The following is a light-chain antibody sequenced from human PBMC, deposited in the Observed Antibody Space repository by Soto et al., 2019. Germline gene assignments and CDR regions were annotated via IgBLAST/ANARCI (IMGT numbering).Light chain of an antibody. CDR1: SSDVGGYNY. CDR3: GSYTSSSTVV. CDR2: DVS. V-gene: IGLV2-14*01. J-gene: IGLJ2*01. Sequence: QSALTQPASVSGSPGQSITISCTGTSSDVGGYNYVSWYQQHPGNAPKLMIYDVSNRPSGVSNRFSGSKSGNTASLTISGLQAEDEADYYCGSYTSSSTVVFGGGTKVTVL.